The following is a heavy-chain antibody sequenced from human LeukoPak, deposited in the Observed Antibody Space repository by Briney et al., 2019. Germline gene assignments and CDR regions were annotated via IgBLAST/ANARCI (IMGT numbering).Heavy chain of an antibody. V-gene: IGHV1-24*01. CDR3: ASSVDLVANYYFDH. J-gene: IGHJ4*02. CDR2: FDPEDGET. CDR1: GYTLTEFS. Sequence: ASVKVSCKVSGYTLTEFSMHWVRQASGKGLDWMGGFDPEDGETIYAQKFQGRVTMTEETSTDTAHLELSSLRAEDTAGHYCASSVDLVANYYFDHWGKGTLVTVS. D-gene: IGHD5-12*01.